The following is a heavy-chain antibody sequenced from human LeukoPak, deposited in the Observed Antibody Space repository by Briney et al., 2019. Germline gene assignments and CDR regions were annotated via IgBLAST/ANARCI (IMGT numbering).Heavy chain of an antibody. D-gene: IGHD2-15*01. CDR3: AREAVDGNWFDP. Sequence: PSETLSLTCTVSGGSISSSSYYWGWIRQPPGKGLEWIGSIYYSGSTYYNPSLKSRVTISVDTSKNQFSVKLSSVTAADTAVYYCAREAVDGNWFDPWGQGTLVTVSS. CDR1: GGSISSSSYY. J-gene: IGHJ5*02. CDR2: IYYSGST. V-gene: IGHV4-39*07.